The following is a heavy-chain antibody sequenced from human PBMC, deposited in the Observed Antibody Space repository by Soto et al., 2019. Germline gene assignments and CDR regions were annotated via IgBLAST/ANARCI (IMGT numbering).Heavy chain of an antibody. D-gene: IGHD2-2*01. V-gene: IGHV3-74*01. J-gene: IGHJ6*02. CDR3: ARDLSSCSSARCYSYYYGMDV. Sequence: EVQLVESGGGLVQPGGSLRLSCTASGLNFSSYWPPWVRQVPGRGLVWVSRINSDGSRTSYADSVKGRFTISRDNAKNTLYLQMNSLRAEDTAVYYCARDLSSCSSARCYSYYYGMDVWGQGTTVTVSS. CDR1: GLNFSSYW. CDR2: INSDGSRT.